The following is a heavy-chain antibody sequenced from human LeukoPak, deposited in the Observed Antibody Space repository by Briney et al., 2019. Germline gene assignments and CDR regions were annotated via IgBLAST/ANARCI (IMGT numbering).Heavy chain of an antibody. CDR2: IKSKTDGGTT. V-gene: IGHV3-15*01. D-gene: IGHD1-26*01. J-gene: IGHJ6*03. CDR1: GFTFSNAW. Sequence: GGSLRLSCAASGFTFSNAWMSWVRQAPGKGLEWVGRIKSKTDGGTTDYAAPVKGRFTISRDDSKNTLYLQMNSLKTEDTAVYYCTTRLVGATDYYYYMDVWGKGTTVTVSS. CDR3: TTRLVGATDYYYYMDV.